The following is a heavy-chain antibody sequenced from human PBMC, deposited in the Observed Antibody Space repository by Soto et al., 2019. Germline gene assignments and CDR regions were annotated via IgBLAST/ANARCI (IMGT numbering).Heavy chain of an antibody. D-gene: IGHD2-15*01. CDR3: ARGSVVAATLYDY. V-gene: IGHV4-31*03. CDR2: IYYSGST. Sequence: SETLSLTCTVSGGSISSGGYYWSWIRQHPGKGLEWIGYIYYSGSTYYNPSLKSRVTISVDTSKNQFSLKLSSVTAADTAVYYCARGSVVAATLYDYWGQGTLVTVSS. J-gene: IGHJ4*02. CDR1: GGSISSGGYY.